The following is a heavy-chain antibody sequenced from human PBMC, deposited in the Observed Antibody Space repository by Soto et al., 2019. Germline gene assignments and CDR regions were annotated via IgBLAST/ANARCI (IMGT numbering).Heavy chain of an antibody. D-gene: IGHD6-19*01. J-gene: IGHJ4*02. CDR2: INHSGST. CDR1: GGSFIGYY. V-gene: IGHV4-34*01. Sequence: SETLSLTCAVYGGSFIGYYWSWSRQPPGKGLEWIGEINHSGSTNYNPSLKSRVTISVDTSKNQFSLKLSSVTAADTAVYYCARGDTYSSGPTDYWGQGTLVTVSS. CDR3: ARGDTYSSGPTDY.